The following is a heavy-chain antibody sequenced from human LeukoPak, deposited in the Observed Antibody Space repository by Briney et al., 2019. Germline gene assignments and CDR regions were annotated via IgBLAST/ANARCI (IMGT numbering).Heavy chain of an antibody. CDR3: ARGRAAADLDY. CDR1: GFTFSSYG. J-gene: IGHJ4*02. CDR2: IWYDGSNK. V-gene: IGHV3-33*01. Sequence: GRSLRLSCAASGFTFSSYGMHWVRQAPGKXLEWVAVIWYDGSNKFYADSVKGRFTISRDNSKNTLYLQMNSLRAEDTAVYYCARGRAAADLDYWGQGTLVTVSS. D-gene: IGHD6-13*01.